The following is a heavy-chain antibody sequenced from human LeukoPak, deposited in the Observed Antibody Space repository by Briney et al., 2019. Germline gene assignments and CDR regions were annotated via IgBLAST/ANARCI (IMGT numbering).Heavy chain of an antibody. V-gene: IGHV3-30-3*01. CDR3: ARVSGSYFLGDAFDI. J-gene: IGHJ3*02. CDR2: ISYDGSNK. D-gene: IGHD1-26*01. Sequence: PGGSLRLSCAASGFTFSSYAMHWVRQAPGKGLEWVAVISYDGSNKYYADSVKGRFTISRDNSKNTLYLQMNSLRAEDTAVYYCARVSGSYFLGDAFDIWGQGTMATVSS. CDR1: GFTFSSYA.